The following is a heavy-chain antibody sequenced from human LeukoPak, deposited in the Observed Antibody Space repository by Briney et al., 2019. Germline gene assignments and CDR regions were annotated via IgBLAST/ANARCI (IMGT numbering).Heavy chain of an antibody. Sequence: SGTLSLTCAVYGGSFSGYYWSWIRQPPGKGLEWIGEINHSGSTNYNPSLKSRVTISVDTSKNQFSLKLSSVTAADTAVYYCARARDYYDSSGPGYYFDYWGQGTLVTVSS. CDR3: ARARDYYDSSGPGYYFDY. CDR1: GGSFSGYY. V-gene: IGHV4-34*01. CDR2: INHSGST. D-gene: IGHD3-22*01. J-gene: IGHJ4*02.